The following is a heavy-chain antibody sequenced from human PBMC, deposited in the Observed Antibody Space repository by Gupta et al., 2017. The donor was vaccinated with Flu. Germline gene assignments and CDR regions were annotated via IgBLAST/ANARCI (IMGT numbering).Heavy chain of an antibody. CDR1: GGSFSGDY. CDR3: ARNQMVGGVRISGMDV. V-gene: IGHV4-34*01. CDR2: INHGGGP. J-gene: IGHJ6*02. D-gene: IGHD3-10*01. Sequence: QVQLQQWGAGLLKPSETLSLTCAVYGGSFSGDYWSWIRQSPGTGLEWIGEINHGGGPTYNPSLKSRVTISLDASRQEFSLKLTSVTAADTAVYYCARNQMVGGVRISGMDVWGQGTTVTVSS.